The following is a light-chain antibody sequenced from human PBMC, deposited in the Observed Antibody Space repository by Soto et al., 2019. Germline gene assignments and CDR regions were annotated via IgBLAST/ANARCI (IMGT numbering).Light chain of an antibody. J-gene: IGLJ2*01. V-gene: IGLV7-46*01. CDR3: FLSYSGARPVV. CDR1: TGPVTSGHW. CDR2: DTS. Sequence: QAVVPQEPSLTLSPGWTVTLTCDSRTGPVTSGHWPYWLQQKPGQAPRTLIYDTSKKHSWTTARFSGSLLGGKAALTRSGAQPEDEADYYCFLSYSGARPVVFGGGTKLTVL.